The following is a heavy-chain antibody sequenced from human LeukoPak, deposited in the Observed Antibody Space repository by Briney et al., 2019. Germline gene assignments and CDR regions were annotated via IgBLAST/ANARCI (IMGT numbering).Heavy chain of an antibody. V-gene: IGHV3-23*01. J-gene: IGHJ4*01. D-gene: IGHD3-9*01. CDR3: ARDVAMLTPDFDY. Sequence: GGSLRLSCVASGFNFEFHGMSWVRQAPGKGLEWVSAISGSGDTTYYGDSVKGRFTIFRDNSKNTVYMQMNSLRADDTAVYYCARDVAMLTPDFDYWGHGTLVTVSS. CDR1: GFNFEFHG. CDR2: ISGSGDTT.